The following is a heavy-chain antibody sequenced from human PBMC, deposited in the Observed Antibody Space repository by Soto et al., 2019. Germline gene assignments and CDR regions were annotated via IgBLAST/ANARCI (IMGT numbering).Heavy chain of an antibody. CDR1: GFSFIDYS. CDR3: ARSAKKTWLPDF. CDR2: INAGNGNT. D-gene: IGHD5-12*01. J-gene: IGHJ1*01. V-gene: IGHV1-3*01. Sequence: ASVKVSCKASGFSFIDYSILWVRQAPGQSLEWLGWINAGNGNTKYSHKFQDRVTITSDTSATTTYMELRSLRSEDTAVFYCARSAKKTWLPDFWRQGTLVTVSS.